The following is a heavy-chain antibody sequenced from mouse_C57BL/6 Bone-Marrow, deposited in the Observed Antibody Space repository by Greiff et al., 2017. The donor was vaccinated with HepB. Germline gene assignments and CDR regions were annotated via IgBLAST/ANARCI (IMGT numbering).Heavy chain of an antibody. CDR3: TESTMVTKWYFDV. Sequence: EVKVEESGGGLVQPGGSMKLSCAASGFTFSDAWMDWVRQSPEKGLEWVAEIRNKANNHATYYAESVKGRFTISRDDSKSSVYLQMNSLRAEDTGIYYCTESTMVTKWYFDVWGTGTTVTVSS. V-gene: IGHV6-6*01. J-gene: IGHJ1*03. CDR1: GFTFSDAW. D-gene: IGHD2-1*01. CDR2: IRNKANNHAT.